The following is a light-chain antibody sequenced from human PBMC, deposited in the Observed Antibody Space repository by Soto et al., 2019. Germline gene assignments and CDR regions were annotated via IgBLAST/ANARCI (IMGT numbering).Light chain of an antibody. V-gene: IGLV2-11*01. J-gene: IGLJ1*01. CDR2: DVS. CDR3: CSYVGSYSYV. Sequence: HSVLTQPRSVSGSPGQSVTVSCIGTSSDVGDYNSVSWYQQHPGKAPKLMIYDVSKRPSGVPDRFSGSKSGNTASLTISGLQAEDEADYYCCSYVGSYSYVFGIGTKLNVL. CDR1: SSDVGDYNS.